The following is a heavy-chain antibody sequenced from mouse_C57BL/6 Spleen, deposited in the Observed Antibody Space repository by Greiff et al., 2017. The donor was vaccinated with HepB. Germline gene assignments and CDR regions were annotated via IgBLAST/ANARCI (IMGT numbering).Heavy chain of an antibody. V-gene: IGHV1-69*01. J-gene: IGHJ4*01. CDR1: GYTFTSYW. D-gene: IGHD2-1*01. CDR3: ASPGYGNYDAMDY. CDR2: IDPSDSYT. Sequence: QVQLQQPGAELVMPGASVKLSCKASGYTFTSYWMHWVKQRPGQGLEWIGEIDPSDSYTNYNQKFKGKSTLTVDKSSSTAYMQLSSLTSEDSAVYYWASPGYGNYDAMDYWGQGTSVTVSS.